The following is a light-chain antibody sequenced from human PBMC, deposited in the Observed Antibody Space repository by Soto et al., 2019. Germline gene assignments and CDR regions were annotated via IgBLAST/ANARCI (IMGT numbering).Light chain of an antibody. CDR3: QSYDSSLSGVV. Sequence: QSVLTQPPSVSGAPGQRITISCTGSSSNIGAGYDVHWYQQLPGTAPRLLIYGNNNRPLGVPDRFFGSKSGTSASLTVTGLQPEDEADYYCQSYDSSLSGVVFGGGTQLTVL. CDR1: SSNIGAGYD. J-gene: IGLJ2*01. V-gene: IGLV1-40*01. CDR2: GNN.